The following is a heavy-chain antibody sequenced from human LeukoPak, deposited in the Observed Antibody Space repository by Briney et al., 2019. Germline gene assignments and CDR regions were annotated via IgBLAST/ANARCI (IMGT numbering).Heavy chain of an antibody. CDR1: GFTLSSYA. Sequence: PGGSLRLSCAASGFTLSSYAMHWVRQAPGKGLEWVSAISGSGGSTYYADSVKGRFTISRDNSKNTLYLQMNSLRAEGTAVYYCAKAGGWSSGQVEYYFDYWGQGTLVTVSS. CDR2: ISGSGGST. J-gene: IGHJ4*02. CDR3: AKAGGWSSGQVEYYFDY. D-gene: IGHD6-19*01. V-gene: IGHV3-23*01.